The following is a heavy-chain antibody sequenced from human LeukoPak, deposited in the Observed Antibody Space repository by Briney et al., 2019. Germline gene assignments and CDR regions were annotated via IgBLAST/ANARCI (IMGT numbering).Heavy chain of an antibody. V-gene: IGHV3-23*01. D-gene: IGHD3-22*01. CDR3: AKPSITMIVVASPDY. CDR1: GLTFSTSA. J-gene: IGHJ4*02. Sequence: GGSLRLSCSASGLTFSTSAMSWVRQAPGKGLEWVSAISGSGDYTYFADSVKGRFTISRDNSKNTLYLQMNSLRAEDTAVYYCAKPSITMIVVASPDYWGQGTLVTVSS. CDR2: ISGSGDYT.